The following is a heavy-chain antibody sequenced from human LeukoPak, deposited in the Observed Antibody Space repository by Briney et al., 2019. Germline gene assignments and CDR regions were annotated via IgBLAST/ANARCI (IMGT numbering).Heavy chain of an antibody. CDR3: ARSSSSWELLRGSFDY. CDR2: INSDGSTT. CDR1: GFTFSSYW. Sequence: GGSLRLSCAASGFTFSSYWMHWVRQAPGKGLGWVSRINSDGSTTNYADSGKGRFTISRDNAKNTLYLQMNSLRAEDTAVYYCARSSSSWELLRGSFDYWGQGTLVTVSS. V-gene: IGHV3-74*01. D-gene: IGHD1-26*01. J-gene: IGHJ4*02.